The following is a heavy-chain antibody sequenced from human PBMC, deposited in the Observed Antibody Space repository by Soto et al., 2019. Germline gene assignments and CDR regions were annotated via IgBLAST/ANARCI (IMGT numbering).Heavy chain of an antibody. D-gene: IGHD3-22*01. Sequence: QVQLVQSGAEVKKPGASVKVSCKASCYTFTSYGISWVRQAPGQGLEWMGWVSAYNGNTNYAQKLQGRATMTTEAVPRTAYMELWSLDSADTVGYYCAGMSITMIRGSYYGMDVWGQGSTVTVT. V-gene: IGHV1-18*01. CDR1: CYTFTSYG. CDR2: VSAYNGNT. CDR3: AGMSITMIRGSYYGMDV. J-gene: IGHJ6*02.